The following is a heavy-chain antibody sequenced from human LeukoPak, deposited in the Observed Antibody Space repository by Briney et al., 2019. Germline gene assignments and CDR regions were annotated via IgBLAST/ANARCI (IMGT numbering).Heavy chain of an antibody. J-gene: IGHJ4*02. Sequence: GSLRLSCAASGFTFSSYSMNWVRQPPGKGLEWIGSIYYSGSTYYNPSLKSRVTISVDTSKNQFSLKLSSVTAADTAVYYCGREGDGYNYFDYWGQGTLVTVSS. CDR1: GFTFSSYSMN. V-gene: IGHV4-39*02. D-gene: IGHD5-24*01. CDR3: GREGDGYNYFDY. CDR2: IYYSGST.